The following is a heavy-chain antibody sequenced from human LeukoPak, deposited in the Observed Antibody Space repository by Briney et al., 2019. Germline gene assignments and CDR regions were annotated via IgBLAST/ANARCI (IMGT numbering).Heavy chain of an antibody. Sequence: GGSLRLSCAASGFTFSTYAMHWVRQAPGKGLEWVSVIYSGGSTYYADSVKGRFTISRDNSKNTLYLQMNSLRAEDTAVYYCARGGKGAFDIWGQGTMVTVSS. D-gene: IGHD4-23*01. V-gene: IGHV3-53*01. J-gene: IGHJ3*02. CDR3: ARGGKGAFDI. CDR1: GFTFSTYA. CDR2: IYSGGST.